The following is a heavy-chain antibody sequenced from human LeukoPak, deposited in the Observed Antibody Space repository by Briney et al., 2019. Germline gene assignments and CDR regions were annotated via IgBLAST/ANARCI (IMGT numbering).Heavy chain of an antibody. CDR1: GRSISSYY. CDR2: IYYSGST. D-gene: IGHD3-10*01. V-gene: IGHV4-59*08. J-gene: IGHJ6*03. CDR3: ARRRIYYYGSGSGGGTSYYYYYMDV. Sequence: SETLSLTCTVAGRSISSYYWSWIRQPPGKGLEWIGYIYYSGSTNYNPSLKSRVTRSVDTSKNQYSLKLSSVTAADTAVYYCARRRIYYYGSGSGGGTSYYYYYMDVWGKGTTFTVSS.